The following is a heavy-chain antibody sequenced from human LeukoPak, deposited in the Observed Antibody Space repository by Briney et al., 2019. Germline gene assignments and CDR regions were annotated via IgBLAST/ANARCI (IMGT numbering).Heavy chain of an antibody. Sequence: SETLSLTCTVSGGSISSYYWSWIRQPPGKGLEWIGYIYYSGSTNYNPSLKSRVTISVDTSKNQFSLKLSSVTAADTAVYYCARLRAGYCSSTSCPRGKNYYYYYMDVWGKGTTVTVSS. J-gene: IGHJ6*03. CDR3: ARLRAGYCSSTSCPRGKNYYYYYMDV. D-gene: IGHD2-2*01. V-gene: IGHV4-59*12. CDR2: IYYSGST. CDR1: GGSISSYY.